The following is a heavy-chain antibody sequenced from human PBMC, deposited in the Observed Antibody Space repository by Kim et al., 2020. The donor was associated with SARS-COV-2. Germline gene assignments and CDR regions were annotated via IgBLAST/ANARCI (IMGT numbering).Heavy chain of an antibody. J-gene: IGHJ6*02. D-gene: IGHD3-3*01. CDR3: ARGHYDFSWYYGMDV. CDR2: IYTSGST. V-gene: IGHV4-61*02. CDR1: GGSISSGSYY. Sequence: SQTLSLTCTVSGGSISSGSYYWSWIRQPAGKGLEWIGRIYTSGSTNYNPSLKSRVTISVDTSKNQFSLKLSSVTAADTAVYYCARGHYDFSWYYGMDVWGQGTTVTVSS.